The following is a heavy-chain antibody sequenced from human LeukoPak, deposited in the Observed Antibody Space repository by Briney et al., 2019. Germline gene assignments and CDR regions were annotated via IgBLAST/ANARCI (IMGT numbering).Heavy chain of an antibody. CDR2: IDHSGST. CDR1: GGSIINSNW. CDR3: ARESVGFDY. D-gene: IGHD1-26*01. Sequence: PSGTLSLTCAVSGGSIINSNWWSWVRQPPGKGLEWIGEIDHSGSTSYNPSLKSRVTMSVDRSQNQFSLRLSTVTAADTAVYYCARESVGFDYWGQGTLVTVSS. V-gene: IGHV4-4*02. J-gene: IGHJ4*02.